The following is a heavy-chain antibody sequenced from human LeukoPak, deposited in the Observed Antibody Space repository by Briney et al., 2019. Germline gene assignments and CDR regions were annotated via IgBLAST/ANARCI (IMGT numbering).Heavy chain of an antibody. D-gene: IGHD6-19*01. CDR3: ARSGGGNWFDP. V-gene: IGHV1-18*04. J-gene: IGHJ5*02. CDR2: ISAYNGNT. Sequence: ASVKVSCKASGYIFRNFGVGWLRQAPGQGPEWMGWISAYNGNTNYAQKFQGRVAMTTDTFTSTAYMELRSLTSDDTAEYYCARSGGGNWFDPWGQGTLVTVSS. CDR1: GYIFRNFG.